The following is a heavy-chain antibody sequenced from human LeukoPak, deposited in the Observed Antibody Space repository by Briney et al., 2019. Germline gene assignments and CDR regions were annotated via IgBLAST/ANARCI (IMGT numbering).Heavy chain of an antibody. CDR2: ISAYNGNT. D-gene: IGHD6-13*01. CDR3: ARGSSSWYYPYNWFDP. V-gene: IGHV1-18*01. Sequence: ASVKVSCKASGYIFTSYGISWVRQAPGQGLEWMGWISAYNGNTNYAQKLQGRVTMTTDTSTSTAYMELRSLRSDDTAVYYCARGSSSWYYPYNWFDPWGQGTLVTVSS. J-gene: IGHJ5*02. CDR1: GYIFTSYG.